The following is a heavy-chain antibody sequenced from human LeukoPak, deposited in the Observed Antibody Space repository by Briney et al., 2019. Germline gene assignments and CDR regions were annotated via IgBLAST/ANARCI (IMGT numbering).Heavy chain of an antibody. J-gene: IGHJ6*03. V-gene: IGHV1-18*01. CDR3: ARDLHRVVVRGVPHYYYYMDV. Sequence: ASVKVSCKASGYTFTSYGISWVRQAPGQGLEWMGWISTYNGNTNYAQKLQGRVTMTTDTSTSTAYVELRSLRSDDTAVYYCARDLHRVVVRGVPHYYYYMDVWGKGTTVTISS. D-gene: IGHD3-10*01. CDR1: GYTFTSYG. CDR2: ISTYNGNT.